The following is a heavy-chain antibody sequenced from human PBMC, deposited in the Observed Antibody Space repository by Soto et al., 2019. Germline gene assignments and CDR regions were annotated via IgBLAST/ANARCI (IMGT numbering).Heavy chain of an antibody. CDR2: FIPILGTA. CDR3: ARGAGIFGVVAFDD. V-gene: IGHV1-69*01. J-gene: IGHJ4*02. Sequence: QVQLVQSGAEVKKPGSSVKVSCKASGGTFSSYGINWVRQAPGQGLEWLGGFIPILGTANYAQKCQGRVTITADESTSTGYMELSSLRSEDTAVYYCARGAGIFGVVAFDDWGQGTLVTVSS. D-gene: IGHD3-3*01. CDR1: GGTFSSYG.